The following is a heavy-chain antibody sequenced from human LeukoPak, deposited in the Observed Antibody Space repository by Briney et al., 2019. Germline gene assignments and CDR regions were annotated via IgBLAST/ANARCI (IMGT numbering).Heavy chain of an antibody. CDR3: ASSRDGYNLVHYFDY. V-gene: IGHV3-11*06. J-gene: IGHJ4*02. Sequence: GGSLRLSCAASGFTFSDYHMSWIRQAPGKGLEWVSYISSSSDYTNYADSVKGRFTISRDNSKNTLYLQMNSLRAEDTAVYYCASSRDGYNLVHYFDYWGQGTLVTVSS. CDR2: ISSSSDYT. CDR1: GFTFSDYH. D-gene: IGHD5-24*01.